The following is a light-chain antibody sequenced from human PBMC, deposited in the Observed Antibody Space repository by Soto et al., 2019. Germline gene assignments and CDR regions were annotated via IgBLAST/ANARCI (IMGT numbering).Light chain of an antibody. Sequence: DIVMTQSPDSLAVSLGERATMNCKCSRSVLYKSNNKNHLAWYQQKPGQPPQLIIYWASTRESGVPERFSGTGSGQDLLPPSSGLGVKDVAFYGVQKYLDFPFPFGGGTRWRS. CDR2: WAS. V-gene: IGKV4-1*01. CDR3: QKYLDFPFP. J-gene: IGKJ4*01. CDR1: RSVLYKSNNKNH.